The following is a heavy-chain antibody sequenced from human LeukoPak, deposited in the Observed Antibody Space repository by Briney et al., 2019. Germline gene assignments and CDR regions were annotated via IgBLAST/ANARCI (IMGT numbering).Heavy chain of an antibody. CDR3: ARGALYNWNYVLFDY. CDR2: INPNSGGT. J-gene: IGHJ4*02. V-gene: IGHV1-2*02. D-gene: IGHD1-7*01. Sequence: GASVKVSCKASGYTFTGYYMHWVRQAPGQGLEWMGWINPNSGGTNYAQEFQGRVTMTRDTSISTAYMELSRLRSDDTAVYYCARGALYNWNYVLFDYWGQGTLVTVSS. CDR1: GYTFTGYY.